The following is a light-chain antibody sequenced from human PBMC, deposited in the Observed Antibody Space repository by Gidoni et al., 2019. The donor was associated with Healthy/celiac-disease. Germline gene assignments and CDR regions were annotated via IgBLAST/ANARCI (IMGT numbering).Light chain of an antibody. V-gene: IGLV1-51*02. CDR2: END. CDR1: SSNIGPHS. Sequence: QSVLTQPPSVSAAPGQKVTISCSGASSNIGPHSVSWYQQTPGTAPKLLIYENDQRPSGIPDRFSGSQSGTAATLAIAGLQTGDEADYYCGTWDNSLSAGVFGGGTKLTVL. CDR3: GTWDNSLSAGV. J-gene: IGLJ2*01.